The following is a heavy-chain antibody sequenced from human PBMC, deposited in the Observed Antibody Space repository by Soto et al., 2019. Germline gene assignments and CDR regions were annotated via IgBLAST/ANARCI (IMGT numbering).Heavy chain of an antibody. D-gene: IGHD5-18*01. CDR2: IHYSGNT. J-gene: IGHJ2*01. V-gene: IGHV4-59*08. Sequence: QVQLQESGPGLVKPSETLSLTCNVSGVSIKSYYWSWIRHPPGKGLQWIGYIHYSGNTNYNPPLKSPLTMSLDASKHQLSLRLNSVTAADTAVYYCARPAMVTNNWFFDLWGRGTLVTVSS. CDR1: GVSIKSYY. CDR3: ARPAMVTNNWFFDL.